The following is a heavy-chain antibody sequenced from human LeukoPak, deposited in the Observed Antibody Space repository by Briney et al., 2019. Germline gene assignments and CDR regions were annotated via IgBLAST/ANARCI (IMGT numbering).Heavy chain of an antibody. CDR3: ARGAMANSYYFDY. CDR1: GGSLSRGSYS. D-gene: IGHD6-6*01. Sequence: SETLSLTCAVSGGSLSRGSYSWSWIRQPPGKGLEWIGYIYHSGSTSYNPSLGSRVTISVDRSKNQFSLKLSSVAAADTAVYYCARGAMANSYYFDYWGQGTLVTVSS. CDR2: IYHSGST. J-gene: IGHJ4*02. V-gene: IGHV4-30-2*01.